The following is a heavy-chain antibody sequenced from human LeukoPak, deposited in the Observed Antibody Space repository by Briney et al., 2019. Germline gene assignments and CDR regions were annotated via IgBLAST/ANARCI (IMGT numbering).Heavy chain of an antibody. Sequence: SETLSLTCTVSGGSISSGGYYWSWIRQHPGKGLEWIGYIYYSGSTYYNPSLKSRVTISVDRSKNQFSLKLSSVTAADTAVYYCARDHSGYDGYFDYWGQGTLVTVSS. J-gene: IGHJ4*02. D-gene: IGHD5-12*01. CDR2: IYYSGST. CDR3: ARDHSGYDGYFDY. V-gene: IGHV4-31*03. CDR1: GGSISSGGYY.